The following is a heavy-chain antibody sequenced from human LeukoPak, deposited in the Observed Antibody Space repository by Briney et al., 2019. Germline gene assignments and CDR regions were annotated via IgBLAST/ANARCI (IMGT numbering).Heavy chain of an antibody. D-gene: IGHD3-22*01. CDR1: GGSLSSSRYF. CDR3: ARGYGYYLGQFDP. Sequence: SETLSLTCSVSGGSLSSSRYFWAWIRQPPGKVLDWIGSIYNSGTTHYTASLKSRVTMSLDRSRNQFSLRLNSVTAADTAVYYCARGYGYYLGQFDPWGQGTLVTVSS. CDR2: IYNSGTT. J-gene: IGHJ5*02. V-gene: IGHV4-39*07.